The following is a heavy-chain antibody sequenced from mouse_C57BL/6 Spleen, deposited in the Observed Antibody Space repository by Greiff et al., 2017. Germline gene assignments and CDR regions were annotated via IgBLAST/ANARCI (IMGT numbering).Heavy chain of an antibody. CDR1: GYSFTGYF. D-gene: IGHD1-1*01. J-gene: IGHJ1*03. V-gene: IGHV1-37*01. CDR3: ARDYYGSSYVYWYFDV. CDR2: INPYNGDT. Sequence: VQLQQSGPELVKPGASVKISCKASGYSFTGYFMNWVKQSHGKSLEWIGRINPYNGDTFYNQKFKGKATLTVDKSSSTAHMELLSLTSDDVADYYCARDYYGSSYVYWYFDVWGTGTTVTVSS.